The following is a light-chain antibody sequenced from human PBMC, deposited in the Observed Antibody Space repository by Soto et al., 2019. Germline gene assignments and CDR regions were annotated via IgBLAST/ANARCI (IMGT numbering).Light chain of an antibody. CDR1: SGYSNYK. J-gene: IGLJ2*01. CDR2: VGTGGIVG. Sequence: QSVLTQPPSASASLGASVTLTCTLSSGYSNYKVDWYQQRPGTGPRFVMRVGTGGIVGSKGDGIPDRFSVLGSGLNRYLTIKNIQEEDESEYHCGADHGSGSNSVFGGGTKLTVL. CDR3: GADHGSGSNSV. V-gene: IGLV9-49*01.